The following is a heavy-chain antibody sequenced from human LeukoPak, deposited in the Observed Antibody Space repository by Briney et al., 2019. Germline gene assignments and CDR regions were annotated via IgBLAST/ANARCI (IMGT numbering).Heavy chain of an antibody. Sequence: GGSLRLSCAASGSTFDDYGMSWVRQAAGKGLEWVSGINWNGANTDYADSVKGRFTISRDNAKNSLYLQMNSLRAEDTALYYCARGFDGNFDYWGQGTLVTVSP. CDR2: INWNGANT. V-gene: IGHV3-20*04. J-gene: IGHJ4*02. CDR1: GSTFDDYG. D-gene: IGHD3-9*01. CDR3: ARGFDGNFDY.